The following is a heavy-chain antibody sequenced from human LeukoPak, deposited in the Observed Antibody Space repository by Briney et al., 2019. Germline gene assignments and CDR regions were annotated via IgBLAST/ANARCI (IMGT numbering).Heavy chain of an antibody. J-gene: IGHJ4*02. V-gene: IGHV4-59*12. Sequence: SDTLSLTCSVSRGSISSYYWNWIRQPPGKGLECIGYIHYSGSTNYNPSLKSRVTISVDTSKKQFSLQLSSVTAADTAVYYCAGGGLPYFFDYWGQGTLVTVSS. CDR1: RGSISSYY. D-gene: IGHD2-21*02. CDR3: AGGGLPYFFDY. CDR2: IHYSGST.